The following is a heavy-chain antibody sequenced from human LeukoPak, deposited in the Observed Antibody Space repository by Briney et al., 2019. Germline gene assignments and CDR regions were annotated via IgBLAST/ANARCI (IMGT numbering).Heavy chain of an antibody. CDR1: GFTVSSNY. CDR3: ARDPGSSGWYSDY. CDR2: IYSGGST. J-gene: IGHJ4*02. V-gene: IGHV3-66*01. D-gene: IGHD6-13*01. Sequence: PGGSLRLSCAASGFTVSSNYMSWVRQAPGKGLEWVSVIYSGGSTYYADSVKGRFTISRDNSKNTLYLQMNSLRAEDTAVYYCARDPGSSGWYSDYWGQGTLVTVSS.